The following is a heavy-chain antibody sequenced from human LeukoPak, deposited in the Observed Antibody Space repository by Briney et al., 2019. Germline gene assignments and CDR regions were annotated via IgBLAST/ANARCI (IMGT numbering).Heavy chain of an antibody. V-gene: IGHV3-9*01. J-gene: IGHJ3*02. CDR1: GFTFDDYT. CDR3: ARCISPHYYGSGSYPLDDAFDI. Sequence: SLRLSCAASGFTFDDYTMHCVRQAPGKGLEWVSGMSWNSGSIGYADSVKGRFTISRDNAKNSLYLQMNSLRAEDTALYYCARCISPHYYGSGSYPLDDAFDIWGQGTMVTVSS. CDR2: MSWNSGSI. D-gene: IGHD3-10*01.